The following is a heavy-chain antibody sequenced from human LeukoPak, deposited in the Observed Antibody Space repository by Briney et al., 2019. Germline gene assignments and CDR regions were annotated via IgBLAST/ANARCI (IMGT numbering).Heavy chain of an antibody. CDR2: IIPILGIA. CDR3: AREGMATPFDP. CDR1: GGTFSSYA. D-gene: IGHD5-24*01. Sequence: GASVKVSCKASGGTFSSYAISWVRQAPGQGLEWMGRIIPILGIANYAQKFQGRVTITADKSTSTAYMELSSLRSEDTVVYYCAREGMATPFDPWGQGTLVTVSS. V-gene: IGHV1-69*04. J-gene: IGHJ5*02.